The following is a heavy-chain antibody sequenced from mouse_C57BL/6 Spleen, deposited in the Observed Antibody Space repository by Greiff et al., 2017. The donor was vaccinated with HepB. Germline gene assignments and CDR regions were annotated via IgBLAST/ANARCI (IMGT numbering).Heavy chain of an antibody. D-gene: IGHD2-1*01. Sequence: QVHVKQPGAELVKPGASVKLSCKASGYTFTSYWMHWVKQRPGQGLEWIGMIHPNSGSTNYNEKFKSKATLTVDKSSSTAYMQLSSLTSEDSAVYYCARMDGNYLDYWGQGTTLTVSS. CDR3: ARMDGNYLDY. CDR2: IHPNSGST. J-gene: IGHJ2*01. CDR1: GYTFTSYW. V-gene: IGHV1-64*01.